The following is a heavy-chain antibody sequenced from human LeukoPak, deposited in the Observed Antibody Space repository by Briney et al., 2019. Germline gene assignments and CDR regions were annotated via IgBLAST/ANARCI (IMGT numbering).Heavy chain of an antibody. D-gene: IGHD4-17*01. J-gene: IGHJ4*02. V-gene: IGHV4-34*01. CDR3: ARGGHDYGDYYLDY. CDR2: INHSGST. Sequence: SETLSLTCAVYGGSFSGYYWSWIRQPPGKGLEWIGEINHSGSTNYNPSLKSRVTISVDTSKNQFSLKLSSVTAADTAVYYCARGGHDYGDYYLDYWGQGTLVTVSS. CDR1: GGSFSGYY.